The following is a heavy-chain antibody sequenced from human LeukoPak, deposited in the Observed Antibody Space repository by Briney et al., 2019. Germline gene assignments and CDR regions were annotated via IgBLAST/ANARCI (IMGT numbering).Heavy chain of an antibody. V-gene: IGHV4-59*01. CDR2: IYYSGST. J-gene: IGHJ4*02. Sequence: PSETLSLTCTVSGGSISNYYWSWIRQPPGKGLEWIGYIYYSGSTNYNPSLKSRVTISVDTSKNQFSLKLSSVTAADTAVYYCARDSGRVTPHLDFDYWGQGTLVTVSS. CDR1: GGSISNYY. CDR3: ARDSGRVTPHLDFDY. D-gene: IGHD2-15*01.